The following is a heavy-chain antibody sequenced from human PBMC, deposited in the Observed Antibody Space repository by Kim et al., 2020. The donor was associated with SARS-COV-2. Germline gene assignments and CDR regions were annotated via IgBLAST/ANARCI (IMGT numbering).Heavy chain of an antibody. CDR1: GGSFSGYY. D-gene: IGHD5-12*01. Sequence: SETLSLTCAVYGGSFSGYYWSWIRQPPGKGLEWIGEINNSGSTNYNPSLKSRVTISVDTSKNQFSLKLSSVTAADTAVYYCARVEIGRGVATILGYYGMDVWGQGTTVTVSS. CDR2: INNSGST. CDR3: ARVEIGRGVATILGYYGMDV. J-gene: IGHJ6*02. V-gene: IGHV4-34*01.